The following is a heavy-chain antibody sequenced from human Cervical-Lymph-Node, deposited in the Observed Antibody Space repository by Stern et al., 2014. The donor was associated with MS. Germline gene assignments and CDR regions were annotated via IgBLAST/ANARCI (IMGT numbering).Heavy chain of an antibody. CDR3: ATEGAHEDGHNNWFDP. V-gene: IGHV1-69*01. CDR2: IIPTFGTT. CDR1: GGTFSSHG. Sequence: VQLVQSGAEVKKPGSSVKVSCKTSGGTFSSHGFGWVRQAPGQGLEWMGGIIPTFGTTHYAQKFPGRVTITAEPSTSTVYMELCSLTFADTAVYYGATEGAHEDGHNNWFDPWGQGTLVTVSS. J-gene: IGHJ5*02. D-gene: IGHD5-24*01.